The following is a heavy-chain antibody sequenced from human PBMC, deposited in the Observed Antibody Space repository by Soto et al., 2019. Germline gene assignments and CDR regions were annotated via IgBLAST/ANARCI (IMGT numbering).Heavy chain of an antibody. CDR3: AWDDVLCDGGRCYGIPLYV. D-gene: IGHD2-15*01. V-gene: IGHV3-66*01. CDR1: GFTVSSKY. J-gene: IGHJ6*04. CDR2: IQSGGTT. Sequence: EVQLVESGGGLVQPGGSLRLSCAASGFTVSSKYMTWVRQAPGKGLEWVSLIQSGGTTYYADSVKGRFTISRDTSENTLHLQMDSLRFEDTAVYYCAWDDVLCDGGRCYGIPLYVWGKGTTVTVSS.